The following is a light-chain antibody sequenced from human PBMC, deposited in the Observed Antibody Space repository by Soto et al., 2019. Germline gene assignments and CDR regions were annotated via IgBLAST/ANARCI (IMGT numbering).Light chain of an antibody. V-gene: IGLV1-44*01. Sequence: QSVLTQPPSASGAPGQRVTVSCSGSSSNIGSNTVNWYQHLPGTAPKLLIYNNNQRPSWVPDRVSGSKSGTSASLAISGLQSEDEADYFCAAWDDSLDVLIFGGGTKLTVL. CDR3: AAWDDSLDVLI. CDR1: SSNIGSNT. J-gene: IGLJ2*01. CDR2: NNN.